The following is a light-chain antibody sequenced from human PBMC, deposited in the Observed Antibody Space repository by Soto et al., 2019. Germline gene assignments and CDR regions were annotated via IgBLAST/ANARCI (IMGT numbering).Light chain of an antibody. CDR2: DVS. CDR3: SSFTSSVTYV. Sequence: QSAVTQPASVSGSPGQSITISCTGTSSDVGGHNSVSWYRQDPGKAPKLMIYDVSNRPSGVSDRFSGSKSGNTASLTISGLQIEDEADYYCSSFTSSVTYVFGTGTKVTVL. J-gene: IGLJ1*01. CDR1: SSDVGGHNS. V-gene: IGLV2-14*01.